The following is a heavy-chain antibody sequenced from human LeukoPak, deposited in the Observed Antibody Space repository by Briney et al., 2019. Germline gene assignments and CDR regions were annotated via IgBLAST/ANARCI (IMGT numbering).Heavy chain of an antibody. Sequence: GESLKISCKGSGYSFTSHWIGWVRQMPGKGLEWSGIIYSGDSETRYSPSFQGQVTISADKSISTAYLQWSSLKASDTAMYYCARRYYYDSSGYYLAHDAFDIWGQGTMVTVSS. D-gene: IGHD3-22*01. CDR1: GYSFTSHW. CDR3: ARRYYYDSSGYYLAHDAFDI. V-gene: IGHV5-51*01. CDR2: IYSGDSET. J-gene: IGHJ3*02.